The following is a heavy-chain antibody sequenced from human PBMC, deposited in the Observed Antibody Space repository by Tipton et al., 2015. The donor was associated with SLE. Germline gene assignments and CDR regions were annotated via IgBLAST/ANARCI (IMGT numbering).Heavy chain of an antibody. Sequence: LRLSCAVYGGSFSGYYWSWIRQPPGKGLEWIGEINHSGSTNYNPSLKSRVTISIDTSKNQFSLKVCSVTAADTAVYYCARGRYCSSTSCSYYFDYWGQGTLVAVSS. CDR1: GGSFSGYY. J-gene: IGHJ4*02. CDR3: ARGRYCSSTSCSYYFDY. D-gene: IGHD2-2*01. CDR2: INHSGST. V-gene: IGHV4-34*01.